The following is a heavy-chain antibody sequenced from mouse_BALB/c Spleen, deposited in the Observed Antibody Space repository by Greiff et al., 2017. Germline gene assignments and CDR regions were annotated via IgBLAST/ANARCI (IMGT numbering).Heavy chain of an antibody. D-gene: IGHD1-2*01. CDR1: GYSITSDYA. J-gene: IGHJ4*01. CDR3: AREITTASYAMDY. V-gene: IGHV3-2*02. CDR2: ISYSGST. Sequence: EVQLVESGPGLVKPSQSLSLTCTVTGYSITSDYAWNWIRQFPGNKLEWMGYISYSGSTSYNPSLKSRISITRDTSKNQFFLQLNSVTTEDTATYYCAREITTASYAMDYWGQGTSVTVSS.